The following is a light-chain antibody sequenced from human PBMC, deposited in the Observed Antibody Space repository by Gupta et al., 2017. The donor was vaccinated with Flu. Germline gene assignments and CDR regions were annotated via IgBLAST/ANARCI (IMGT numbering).Light chain of an antibody. V-gene: IGLV3-10*01. CDR2: EDN. CDR3: FSSDKSVDQLV. CDR1: AFGSNY. J-gene: IGLJ3*02. Sequence: GSTDSITGSGPAFGSNYVYWYQQNSDPAPLLLIYEDNTRGSAIPDSFSGSNYESTATLTITWAQAEDGADYYSFSSDKSVDQLVFGGGTKLTVL.